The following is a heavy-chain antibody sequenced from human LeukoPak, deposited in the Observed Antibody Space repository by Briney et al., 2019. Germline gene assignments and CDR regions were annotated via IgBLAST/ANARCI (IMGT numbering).Heavy chain of an antibody. D-gene: IGHD3-10*01. J-gene: IGHJ3*02. V-gene: IGHV3-21*06. CDR3: AREIGYGSGSYYGPDGFDI. CDR2: ISSSSTYI. CDR1: GFTLSSYA. Sequence: GGSLRLSCAASGFTLSSYAMNWVRQAPGKGLEWVSSISSSSTYIYYADSVKGRFTISRDNAKNSLYLQMNSLRAEDTAVYYCAREIGYGSGSYYGPDGFDIWGQGTMVTVSS.